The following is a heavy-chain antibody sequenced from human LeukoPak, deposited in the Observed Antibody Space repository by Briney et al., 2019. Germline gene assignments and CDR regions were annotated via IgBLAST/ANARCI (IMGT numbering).Heavy chain of an antibody. Sequence: GASVKVSCKSSGYTFTGYYMHWVRQAPGQGLEWMGWINPNSGGTNYAQKFQGRVTMTRDTSISTAYMELSRLRSDDTAVYYCARGGDSSSYNWFDPWGQGTLVTVSS. CDR3: ARGGDSSSYNWFDP. J-gene: IGHJ5*02. V-gene: IGHV1-2*02. CDR2: INPNSGGT. D-gene: IGHD6-6*01. CDR1: GYTFTGYY.